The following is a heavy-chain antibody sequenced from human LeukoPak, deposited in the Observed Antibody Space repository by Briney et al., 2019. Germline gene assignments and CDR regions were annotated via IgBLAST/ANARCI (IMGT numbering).Heavy chain of an antibody. CDR2: FLPGDSDT. CDR1: GYRFTDYW. D-gene: IGHD1-1*01. CDR3: ARRPRTSTTTGAYFDP. Sequence: GDSLKISCKGSGYRFTDYWIGWVRQMPGKGLEWMGIFLPGDSDTRYSPSFRGQVTISADKSITTAYLQWRSVKAADTAIYYCARRPRTSTTTGAYFDPWGQGTLVTVSS. J-gene: IGHJ5*02. V-gene: IGHV5-51*01.